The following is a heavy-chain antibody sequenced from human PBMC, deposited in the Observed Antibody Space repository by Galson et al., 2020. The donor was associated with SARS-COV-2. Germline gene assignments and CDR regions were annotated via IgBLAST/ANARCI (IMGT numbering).Heavy chain of an antibody. J-gene: IGHJ4*02. D-gene: IGHD6-6*01. Sequence: GSLRLSCVASGFTFNNYWMTWVRQAPGKGLEWVANIKEDGSVKYYVDSVKGRFTISRDNAKNSVYLQMNSLRAEDTAVYYCARIGYRSSSNDYWGQGTLVTVSS. CDR1: GFTFNNYW. V-gene: IGHV3-7*05. CDR3: ARIGYRSSSNDY. CDR2: IKEDGSVK.